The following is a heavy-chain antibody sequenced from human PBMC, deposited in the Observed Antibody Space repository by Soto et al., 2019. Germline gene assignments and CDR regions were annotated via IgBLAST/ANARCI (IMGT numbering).Heavy chain of an antibody. Sequence: GGSLRLSCAASGFACSSYAMSWVRQAPGKGLEWVSAISGGGGRTYYADSVKGRFTISKDNSKNTLYLQMNSLRAEDTAVYYCANVKSGQQLVLGYFDYWGQGTLVTVSS. CDR3: ANVKSGQQLVLGYFDY. V-gene: IGHV3-23*01. CDR1: GFACSSYA. J-gene: IGHJ4*02. D-gene: IGHD6-13*01. CDR2: ISGGGGRT.